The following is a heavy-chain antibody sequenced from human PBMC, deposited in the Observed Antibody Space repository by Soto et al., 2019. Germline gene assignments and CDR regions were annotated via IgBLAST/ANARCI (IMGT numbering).Heavy chain of an antibody. V-gene: IGHV1-69*12. D-gene: IGHD1-26*01. CDR3: AGRIVGATRYWYFGL. CDR2: IIPIFGTA. Sequence: QVQLVQSGAEVKKPGSSVKVSCKASGGTFSSYAISWVRQAPGQGLEWMGGIIPIFGTANYAQKFQGRVTITADESTGTAYMALSSLSSEDTAVYYCAGRIVGATRYWYFGLWGRGTLVTVSS. CDR1: GGTFSSYA. J-gene: IGHJ2*01.